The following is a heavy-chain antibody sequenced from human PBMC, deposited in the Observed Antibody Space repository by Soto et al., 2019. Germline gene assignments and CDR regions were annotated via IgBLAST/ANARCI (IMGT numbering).Heavy chain of an antibody. Sequence: SVKVSCKASGFTFTSSAMQWVRQARGQRLEWIGWIVVGSGNTNYAQKFQERVTITRDMSTSTAYMELSSLRSEDTAVYYCAADFRTYYGMDVWGQGTTVTVSS. V-gene: IGHV1-58*02. CDR1: GFTFTSSA. D-gene: IGHD3-10*01. CDR3: AADFRTYYGMDV. J-gene: IGHJ6*02. CDR2: IVVGSGNT.